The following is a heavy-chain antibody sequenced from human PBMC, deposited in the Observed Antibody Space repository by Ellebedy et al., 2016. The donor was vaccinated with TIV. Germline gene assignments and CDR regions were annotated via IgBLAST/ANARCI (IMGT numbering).Heavy chain of an antibody. CDR1: GYSVTSYW. Sequence: GESLKISCKGSGYSVTSYWIGWVRQMPGKGLEWVGLIYPGESDTRYSPSFQGQVTISADKSISTAYLQWSSLKTSDTAMYYCARRPRGLPPDYWGQGTLVTVSS. V-gene: IGHV5-51*01. CDR2: IYPGESDT. J-gene: IGHJ4*02. D-gene: IGHD1-26*01. CDR3: ARRPRGLPPDY.